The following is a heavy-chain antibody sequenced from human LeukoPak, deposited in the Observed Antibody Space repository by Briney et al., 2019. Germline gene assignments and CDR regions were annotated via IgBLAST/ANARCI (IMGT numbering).Heavy chain of an antibody. J-gene: IGHJ5*01. CDR3: AKGRGYSGNAADS. CDR2: MRGDGSTT. Sequence: PGGSLRLSCAASGFAFDDYAVHWVRQAPGKGLEWVSLMRGDGSTTYYADSVKGRFTISRDNSKNSPYLQMNSLRIEDTALYYCAKGRGYSGNAADSWGQGTLVTVSS. CDR1: GFAFDDYA. V-gene: IGHV3-43*02. D-gene: IGHD5-12*01.